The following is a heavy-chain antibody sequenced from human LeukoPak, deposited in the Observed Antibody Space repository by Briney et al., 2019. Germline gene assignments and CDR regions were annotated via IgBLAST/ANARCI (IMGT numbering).Heavy chain of an antibody. Sequence: SETLSLTCAVSGGSISNGGYSWSWIRQPPGKGLEWIGYIYHSGSTYYNPSLKSRVTISVDRSKNQFSLKLSSVTAADTAVYYCAREVGYYYDSSGYYYDNWFDPWGQGTLVTVSS. V-gene: IGHV4-30-2*01. D-gene: IGHD3-22*01. CDR1: GGSISNGGYS. CDR3: AREVGYYYDSSGYYYDNWFDP. J-gene: IGHJ5*02. CDR2: IYHSGST.